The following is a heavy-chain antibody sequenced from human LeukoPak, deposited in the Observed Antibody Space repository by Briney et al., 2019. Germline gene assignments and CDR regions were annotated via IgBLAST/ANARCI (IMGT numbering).Heavy chain of an antibody. V-gene: IGHV1-18*01. Sequence: ASVKVSCKASGGTFSSYAISWVRQAPGQGLEWMGWISAYNGNTNYAQKLQGRVTMTTDTSTSTAYMELRSLRSDDTAVYYCARLDGDGSLDAFDIWGQGTMVTVSS. CDR1: GGTFSSYA. D-gene: IGHD2-15*01. CDR3: ARLDGDGSLDAFDI. J-gene: IGHJ3*02. CDR2: ISAYNGNT.